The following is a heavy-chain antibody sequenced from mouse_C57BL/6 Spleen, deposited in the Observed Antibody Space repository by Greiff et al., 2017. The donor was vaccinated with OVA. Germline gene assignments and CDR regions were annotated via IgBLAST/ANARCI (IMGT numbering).Heavy chain of an antibody. J-gene: IGHJ4*01. CDR1: GYTFTDYN. Sequence: EVHLVESGPELVKPGASVKMSCKASGYTFTDYNMHWVKQSHGKSLEWIGYINPNNGGTSYNQKFKGKATLTVNKSSSTAYMELRSLTSEDSAVYYCARDGYYGSLYAMDYWGQGTSVTVSS. CDR2: INPNNGGT. D-gene: IGHD1-1*01. CDR3: ARDGYYGSLYAMDY. V-gene: IGHV1-22*01.